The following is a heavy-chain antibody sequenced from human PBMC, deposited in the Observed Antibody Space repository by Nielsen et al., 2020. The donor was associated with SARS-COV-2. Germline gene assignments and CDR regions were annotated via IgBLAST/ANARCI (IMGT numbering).Heavy chain of an antibody. CDR1: GYTFTSYY. CDR3: ARDGSSGWAFDY. CDR2: INPSGGST. Sequence: ASVKVSCKASGYTFTSYYMHWVRQAPGQGLEWMGIINPSGGSTSYAQKFQGRATMTRDTSTSTVYMELSSLRSEDTAVYYCARDGSSGWAFDYWGQGTLVTVSS. V-gene: IGHV1-46*01. J-gene: IGHJ4*02. D-gene: IGHD6-19*01.